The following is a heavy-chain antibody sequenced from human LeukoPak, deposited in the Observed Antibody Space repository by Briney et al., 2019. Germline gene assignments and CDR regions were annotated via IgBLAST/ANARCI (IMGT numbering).Heavy chain of an antibody. CDR3: TTELRWETLDFDY. J-gene: IGHJ4*02. CDR1: EFTFSNAW. D-gene: IGHD1-26*01. V-gene: IGHV3-15*01. Sequence: PGGSLRLSCAASEFTFSNAWMSWVRQAPGKGLEWVGRIKNKTDVGTTDYAATVKGRFTISREDSENTLYLQMNRLKTEDTAVYYCTTELRWETLDFDYWGQGTLVTVSS. CDR2: IKNKTDVGTT.